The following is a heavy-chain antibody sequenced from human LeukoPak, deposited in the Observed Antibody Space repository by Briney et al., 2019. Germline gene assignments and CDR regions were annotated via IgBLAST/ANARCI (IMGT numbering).Heavy chain of an antibody. V-gene: IGHV1-69*04. CDR3: ARGEVTRRITMVRGVIHYYYYGMDV. CDR1: GGTFSSYA. D-gene: IGHD3-10*01. J-gene: IGHJ6*02. CDR2: IIPILGIA. Sequence: ASVKVSCKASGGTFSSYAISWVRQAPGQGLEWMGRIIPILGIANYAQKFQGRVTITADKSTSTAYMELSSLRSEDTAVYYCARGEVTRRITMVRGVIHYYYYGMDVWGQGTTVTVSS.